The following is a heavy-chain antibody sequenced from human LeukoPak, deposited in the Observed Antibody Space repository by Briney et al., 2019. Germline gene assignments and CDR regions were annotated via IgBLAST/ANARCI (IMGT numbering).Heavy chain of an antibody. CDR1: GYTFTSYG. V-gene: IGHV1-18*01. Sequence: ASVKVSXKASGYTFTSYGISWVRQAPGQGLEWMGWISAYNGNTNYARKLQGRVTMTTDTSTSTAYMELRSLRSDDTAVYYCARVWLRGSWFGPWGQGTLVTVSS. D-gene: IGHD5-12*01. CDR2: ISAYNGNT. CDR3: ARVWLRGSWFGP. J-gene: IGHJ5*02.